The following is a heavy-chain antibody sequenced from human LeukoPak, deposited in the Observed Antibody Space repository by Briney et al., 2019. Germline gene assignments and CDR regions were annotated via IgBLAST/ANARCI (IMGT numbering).Heavy chain of an antibody. D-gene: IGHD6-19*01. Sequence: SETLSLTCTVSGGSISSGSYYWSWIRQPAGKGLEWIGRIYTSGSTNYNPSLKSRVTISVDTSKNQFSLKLSSVTAADTAVYYCARSQRLIRTFDYWGQGTLVTVSS. CDR3: ARSQRLIRTFDY. V-gene: IGHV4-61*02. CDR2: IYTSGST. CDR1: GGSISSGSYY. J-gene: IGHJ4*02.